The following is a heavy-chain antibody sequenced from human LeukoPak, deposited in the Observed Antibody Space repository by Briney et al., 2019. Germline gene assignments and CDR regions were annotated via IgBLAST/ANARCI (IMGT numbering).Heavy chain of an antibody. V-gene: IGHV1-18*01. J-gene: IGHJ4*02. Sequence: GASVKVSCKASGYTFTSYGISWVRQAPGQGLEWMGWISVYNGDTNYAQKLQGRVTMTTDTSTSTAYMELRSLRSDDTAVYYCARGLATLTYYYDSSGYFDYWGQGTLVTVSS. CDR2: ISVYNGDT. CDR1: GYTFTSYG. D-gene: IGHD3-22*01. CDR3: ARGLATLTYYYDSSGYFDY.